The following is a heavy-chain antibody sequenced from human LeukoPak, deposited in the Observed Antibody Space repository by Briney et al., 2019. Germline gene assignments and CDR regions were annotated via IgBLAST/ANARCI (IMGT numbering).Heavy chain of an antibody. CDR3: ARDAQRGFDYSNSLRY. CDR2: IWSDATNR. Sequence: GGSLRLCCAASGFIFSHYGMHWVRQAPGKGLEWVAVIWSDATNRFYATSVKGRFTVSRDNFQNTVFLEMNSLRVEDTAIYYCARDAQRGFDYSNSLRYWGHATLVTVSS. J-gene: IGHJ4*01. V-gene: IGHV3-30*12. D-gene: IGHD4-11*01. CDR1: GFIFSHYG.